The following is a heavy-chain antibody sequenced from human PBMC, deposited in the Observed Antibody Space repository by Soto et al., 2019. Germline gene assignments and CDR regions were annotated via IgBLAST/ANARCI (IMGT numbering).Heavy chain of an antibody. V-gene: IGHV1-2*02. D-gene: IGHD1-26*01. J-gene: IGHJ4*02. Sequence: ASVKVSCKASGYTFTAYYIHWVRQAPGQGLEWVALINPNTGGTNSAQKFQGRVTMARDTSISTAYLELSTLTSDDTAVYYCARDGHRSGDFWGQGTLVTVSS. CDR2: INPNTGGT. CDR1: GYTFTAYY. CDR3: ARDGHRSGDF.